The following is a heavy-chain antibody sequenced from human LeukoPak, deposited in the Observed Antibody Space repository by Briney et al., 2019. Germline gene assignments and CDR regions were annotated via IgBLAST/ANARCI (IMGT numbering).Heavy chain of an antibody. CDR2: ISAYNGNT. Sequence: ASVKVSCKASGYTFTSYGISWVRQAPGQGLEWMGWISAYNGNTNYAQKLQGRVTMTTDTSTSTAYMELSRLRSDDTAVYYCARSSGSYYLFDYWGQGTLVTVSS. V-gene: IGHV1-18*01. CDR1: GYTFTSYG. D-gene: IGHD1-26*01. J-gene: IGHJ4*02. CDR3: ARSSGSYYLFDY.